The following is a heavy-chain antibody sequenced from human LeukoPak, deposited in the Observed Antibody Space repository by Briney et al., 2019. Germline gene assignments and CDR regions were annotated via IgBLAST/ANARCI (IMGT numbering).Heavy chain of an antibody. D-gene: IGHD5-12*01. CDR3: ARRGTSGYVYRDPIGLWDNWFDP. Sequence: PSETLSLTCTVSGGSISSYYWSWIRQPPGKGLEWIWYIYYSGSTNYNPSLKSRVTISVDTSKNQFSLKLSSVTAADTAVYYCARRGTSGYVYRDPIGLWDNWFDPWGQGTLVTVSS. CDR1: GGSISSYY. V-gene: IGHV4-59*01. CDR2: IYYSGST. J-gene: IGHJ5*02.